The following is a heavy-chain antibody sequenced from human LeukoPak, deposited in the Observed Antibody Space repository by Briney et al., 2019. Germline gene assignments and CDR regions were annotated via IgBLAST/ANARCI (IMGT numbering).Heavy chain of an antibody. CDR3: ARWMTTVITPDY. Sequence: PGASVKVSCKASGYTFNGYYLHWVRQAPGQGLEWMGWINPNSGGTNYAQKFQGRVTMTRDTSISTAYMELSRLRSDDMAVYYCARWMTTVITPDYWGQGTLVTVSS. D-gene: IGHD4-11*01. CDR1: GYTFNGYY. V-gene: IGHV1-2*02. J-gene: IGHJ4*02. CDR2: INPNSGGT.